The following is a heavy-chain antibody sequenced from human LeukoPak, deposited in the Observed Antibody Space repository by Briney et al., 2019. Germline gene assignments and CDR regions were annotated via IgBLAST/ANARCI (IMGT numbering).Heavy chain of an antibody. V-gene: IGHV1-69*05. Sequence: ASVKVSCKASGGTFSSYAISWVRQAPGQGLEWMGGIIPIFGTANYAQKFQGRVTITTDESTSTAYMELSSLRSEDTAAYYCAREAYGTPSGYWGQGTLVTVSS. D-gene: IGHD4-17*01. J-gene: IGHJ4*02. CDR3: AREAYGTPSGY. CDR1: GGTFSSYA. CDR2: IIPIFGTA.